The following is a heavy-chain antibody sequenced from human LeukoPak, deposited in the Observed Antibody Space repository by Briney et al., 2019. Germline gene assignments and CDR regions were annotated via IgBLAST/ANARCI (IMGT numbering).Heavy chain of an antibody. V-gene: IGHV4-34*01. D-gene: IGHD6-19*01. CDR2: INHSGST. CDR3: ARGTSSGWYSFGFDY. Sequence: QPSETLSLTCAVYGGSFSGYYWSWIRQPPGKGLEWIGEINHSGSTNYNPSLKGRVTISVDTSKNQFSLKLSSVTAADTAVYYCARGTSSGWYSFGFDYWGQGTLVTVSS. CDR1: GGSFSGYY. J-gene: IGHJ4*02.